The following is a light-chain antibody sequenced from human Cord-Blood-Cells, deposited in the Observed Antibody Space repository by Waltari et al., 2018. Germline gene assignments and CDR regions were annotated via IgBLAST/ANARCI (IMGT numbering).Light chain of an antibody. CDR2: GNS. Sequence: QSVLTQPPSVSGAPGQRVTISCTGSSSNSGAGYDVHWYQQLPGTAAKLLIYGNSNRPSGVPDRFSGSKSGTSASLAITGLQAEDEADYYCQSYDSSLSVYVVFGGGTKLTVL. CDR1: SSNSGAGYD. J-gene: IGLJ2*01. CDR3: QSYDSSLSVYVV. V-gene: IGLV1-40*01.